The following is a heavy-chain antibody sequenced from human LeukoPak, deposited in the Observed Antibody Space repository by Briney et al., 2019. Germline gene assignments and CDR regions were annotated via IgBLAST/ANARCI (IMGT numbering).Heavy chain of an antibody. Sequence: QPGGSLRLSCAASGFTFSSYWMHWVRQAPGKGPVWVSRIKSDGSTNYADSVKGRFTISRDNAKNTVSLQMNSLRAEDTGVYYCARAPSEIGGYYPEYFRHWGQGTLVTVSS. V-gene: IGHV3-74*01. CDR1: GFTFSSYW. CDR2: IKSDGST. J-gene: IGHJ1*01. D-gene: IGHD3-22*01. CDR3: ARAPSEIGGYYPEYFRH.